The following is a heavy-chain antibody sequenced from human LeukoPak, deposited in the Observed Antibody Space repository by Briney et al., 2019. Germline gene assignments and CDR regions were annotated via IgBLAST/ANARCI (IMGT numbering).Heavy chain of an antibody. CDR3: ARLDINSSGYSGGS. CDR2: IYYSGST. CDR1: GGSISSSSYY. J-gene: IGHJ4*02. Sequence: SETLSLTCTVSGGSISSSSYYWGWIRQPPGKGLEWIGSIYYSGSTYYNPSLKSRVTISVDTSKNQFSLKLSSVTAADTAVYYCARLDINSSGYSGGSWGQGTLSPSPQ. D-gene: IGHD3-22*01. V-gene: IGHV4-39*07.